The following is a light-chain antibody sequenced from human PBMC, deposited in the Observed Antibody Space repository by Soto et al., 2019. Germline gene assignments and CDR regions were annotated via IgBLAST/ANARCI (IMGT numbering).Light chain of an antibody. J-gene: IGLJ1*01. CDR1: SSDVGGYGY. Sequence: QSVLTQPASVSGSPGQSITISCTGTSSDVGGYGYVSWYQQHPGKAPKLIIYDVSNRPSGVSIRFSGSKSGNTASLTISGLQAEDEADYYCSSYARSNTYVFGTGTKVTVL. V-gene: IGLV2-14*03. CDR2: DVS. CDR3: SSYARSNTYV.